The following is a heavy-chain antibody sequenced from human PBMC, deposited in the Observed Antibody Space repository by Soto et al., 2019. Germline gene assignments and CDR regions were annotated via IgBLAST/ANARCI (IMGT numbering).Heavy chain of an antibody. D-gene: IGHD3-9*01. V-gene: IGHV6-1*01. Sequence: PSQTLSLTCAISGDSVSSNSAAWNWIRQSPSRGLEWLGRTYYRSKWYNDYAVSVKSRITINPDTSKNQFSLQLNSVTPEDTAVYYCAREDHYDILTGYYTHNAFDIWGQGTMVTV. CDR2: TYYRSKWYN. CDR1: GDSVSSNSAA. J-gene: IGHJ3*02. CDR3: AREDHYDILTGYYTHNAFDI.